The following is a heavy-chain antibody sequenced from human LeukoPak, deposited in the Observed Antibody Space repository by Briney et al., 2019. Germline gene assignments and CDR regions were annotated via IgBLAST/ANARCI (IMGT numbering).Heavy chain of an antibody. CDR3: AGGPRITLVRGGQWYYYMDA. CDR1: GYTFTSYY. Sequence: GASVKVSCKASGYTFTSYYMHWVRQAPGQGLEWMGIINPSGGSTSYAQKFQGRVTMTRDTSTSTVYMELSSLRSEDTAVYYCAGGPRITLVRGGQWYYYMDAWGKGTTVTISS. D-gene: IGHD3-10*01. J-gene: IGHJ6*03. V-gene: IGHV1-46*01. CDR2: INPSGGST.